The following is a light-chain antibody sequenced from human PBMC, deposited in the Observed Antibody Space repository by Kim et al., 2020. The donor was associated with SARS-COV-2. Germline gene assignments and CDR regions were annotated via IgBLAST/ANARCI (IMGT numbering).Light chain of an antibody. CDR3: QSYDISNVI. J-gene: IGLJ2*01. CDR1: SGNIADNY. CDR2: EDT. V-gene: IGLV6-57*03. Sequence: GNTVTISCTRTSGNIADNYVQWYQQRPGSAPTIVIYEDTERPSGVLDRFSGSIDTSSSSASLTISGLKTEDEADYYCQSYDISNVIFGGGTQLTVL.